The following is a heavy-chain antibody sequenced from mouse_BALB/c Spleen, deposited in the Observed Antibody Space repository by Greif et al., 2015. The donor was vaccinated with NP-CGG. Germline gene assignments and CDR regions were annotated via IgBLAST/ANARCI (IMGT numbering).Heavy chain of an antibody. J-gene: IGHJ3*01. CDR1: GFTFSSYA. Sequence: EVQVVESGGGLVKPGGSLKLSCAASGFTFSSYAMSWVRQTPEKRLEWVASISSGGSTYYPDSVKGRFTISRDNARNILYLQMSSLRSEDTAMYYCARESRYGGNYSWFAYWGQGTLVTVSA. D-gene: IGHD1-1*02. CDR3: ARESRYGGNYSWFAY. V-gene: IGHV5-6-5*01. CDR2: ISSGGST.